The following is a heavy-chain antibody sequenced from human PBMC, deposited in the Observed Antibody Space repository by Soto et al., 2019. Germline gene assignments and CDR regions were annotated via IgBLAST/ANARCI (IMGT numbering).Heavy chain of an antibody. CDR3: AKDVFAAEGYQRYYYYGMDV. V-gene: IGHV3-30*18. D-gene: IGHD2-2*01. J-gene: IGHJ6*02. Sequence: GGSLRLSCAASGFTFSSYGMHWVRQAPGKGLEWVAVISYDGSNKYYADSVKGRFTISRDNSKNTLYLQMNSLRAEDTAVYYCAKDVFAAEGYQRYYYYGMDVWGQGTTVTVSS. CDR1: GFTFSSYG. CDR2: ISYDGSNK.